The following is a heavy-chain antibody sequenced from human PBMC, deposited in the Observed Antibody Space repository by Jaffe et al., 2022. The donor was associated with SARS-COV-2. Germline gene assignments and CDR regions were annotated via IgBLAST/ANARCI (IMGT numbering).Heavy chain of an antibody. V-gene: IGHV3-33*01. Sequence: QVQLVESGGGVVQPGRSLRLSCAASGFTFSSYGMHWVRQAPGKGLEWVAVIWYDGSNKYYADSVKGRFTISRDNSKNTLYLQMNSLRAEDTAVYYCARDRWIQLWPPTIYGMDVWGQGTTVTVSS. D-gene: IGHD5-18*01. J-gene: IGHJ6*02. CDR2: IWYDGSNK. CDR1: GFTFSSYG. CDR3: ARDRWIQLWPPTIYGMDV.